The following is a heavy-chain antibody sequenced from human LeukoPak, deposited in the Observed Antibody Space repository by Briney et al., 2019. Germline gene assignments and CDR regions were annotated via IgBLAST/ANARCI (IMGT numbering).Heavy chain of an antibody. D-gene: IGHD3-10*01. V-gene: IGHV4-4*07. CDR1: GGSISSYY. CDR2: IYTSGST. J-gene: IGHJ6*02. CDR3: ARVGGRVYGSAFSRYVMDV. Sequence: ASETLSLTCTVSGGSISSYYWSWIRQPAGKGLEWIGRIYTSGSTNYNPSLKSRVTMSVDTSKNQFSLKLSSVTAADTAVYYCARVGGRVYGSAFSRYVMDVWGQGTTVTVSS.